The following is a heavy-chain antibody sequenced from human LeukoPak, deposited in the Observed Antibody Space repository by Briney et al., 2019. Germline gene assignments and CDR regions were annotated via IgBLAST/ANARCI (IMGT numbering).Heavy chain of an antibody. CDR3: ARGDYGDYGRAFDI. Sequence: SVKVSCKASGGTFSSYAISWVRQGPGQGLEWMGGIIPIFGTANYAQKFQGRVTITADKSTSTAYMELSSLRSEDTAVYYCARGDYGDYGRAFDIWGQGTMVTVSS. D-gene: IGHD4-17*01. CDR2: IIPIFGTA. J-gene: IGHJ3*02. CDR1: GGTFSSYA. V-gene: IGHV1-69*06.